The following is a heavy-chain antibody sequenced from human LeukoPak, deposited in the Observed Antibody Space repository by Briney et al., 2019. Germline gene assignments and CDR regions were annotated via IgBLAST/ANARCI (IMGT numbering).Heavy chain of an antibody. V-gene: IGHV4-39*01. CDR1: GASISSSSYF. D-gene: IGHD3-16*01. CDR2: VYYRGRT. Sequence: SETLSLTCTVSGASISSSSYFWGWIRQSPGTGLEYIGSVYYRGRTYYNPSLKSRVTISLDTSTNQFSLRLTSVTAADTAVYYCARPLDTSLANPFDIWGHGTMVTVSS. J-gene: IGHJ3*02. CDR3: ARPLDTSLANPFDI.